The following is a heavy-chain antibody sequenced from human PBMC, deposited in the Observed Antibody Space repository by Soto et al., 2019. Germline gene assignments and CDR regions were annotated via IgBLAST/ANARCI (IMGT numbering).Heavy chain of an antibody. CDR1: GGSISNSY. Sequence: SETLSLTCTVSGGSISNSYWSWIRQSPAKGLEWIGYIYSSGSTNYNPSLNSRVTISVDTSKNQFSLKLSSLSAADTAVYYCARYCSPFLYGSGPWDFWGQGTTVTVSS. CDR2: IYSSGST. CDR3: ARYCSPFLYGSGPWDF. V-gene: IGHV4-59*08. J-gene: IGHJ6*02. D-gene: IGHD3-10*01.